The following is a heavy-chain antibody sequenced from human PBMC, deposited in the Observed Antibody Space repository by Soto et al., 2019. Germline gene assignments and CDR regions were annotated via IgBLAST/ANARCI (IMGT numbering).Heavy chain of an antibody. D-gene: IGHD3-3*01. CDR1: AFSFSSYA. CDR2: VSGSGGNT. V-gene: IGHV3-23*01. Sequence: GGSLRLSCVASAFSFSSYAMSWVRQAPGKGLEWISTVSGSGGNTYYPDSVRGRFTISRDNSKNTLYLQMSNVRAEDTAVYYCAKSAYYDFWSGYPYYFDYWGQGTLVTVSS. J-gene: IGHJ4*02. CDR3: AKSAYYDFWSGYPYYFDY.